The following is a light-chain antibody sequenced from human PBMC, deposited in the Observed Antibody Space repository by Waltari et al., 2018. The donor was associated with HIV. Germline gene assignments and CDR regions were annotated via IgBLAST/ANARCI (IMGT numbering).Light chain of an antibody. CDR2: AAS. CDR3: QRYDRAPYT. CDR1: QGIGSD. J-gene: IGKJ2*01. V-gene: IGKV1-27*01. Sequence: DVQMTQSPSSLSASVGDRVAITCRASQGIGSDLAWYQRKPGKVPKLLIYAASTLQSGVPSRFSGSGSGTDFTLTITNLQTEDFSVYYCQRYDRAPYTFGPGTRLELK.